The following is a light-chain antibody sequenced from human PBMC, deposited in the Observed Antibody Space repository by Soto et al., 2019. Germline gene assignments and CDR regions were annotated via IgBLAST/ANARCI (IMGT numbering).Light chain of an antibody. V-gene: IGKV3-20*01. CDR3: QQYGRSPFT. Sequence: PGERATLSCRVSQSVNLNYLAWYQQKPGQAPRLLIYGASSRATGIPDRFSGSGSGTEFTLTVSRLEPEDFAVYYCQQYGRSPFTFGPGTKVDIK. CDR1: QSVNLNY. J-gene: IGKJ3*01. CDR2: GAS.